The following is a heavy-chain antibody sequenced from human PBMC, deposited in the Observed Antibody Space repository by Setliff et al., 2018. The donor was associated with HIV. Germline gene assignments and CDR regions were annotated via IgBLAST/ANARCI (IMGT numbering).Heavy chain of an antibody. J-gene: IGHJ3*02. CDR1: GGTFRNYG. CDR2: INPNSGGT. V-gene: IGHV1-2*02. D-gene: IGHD1-26*01. Sequence: ASVKVSCKASGGTFRNYGLSWVRQAPGQGLEWMGWINPNSGGTTYAQKFQGRVTMTRDTSISTAYMELNSLTSDDTAVYYCARGRHSGTYEAFDIWGPGTMVTVSS. CDR3: ARGRHSGTYEAFDI.